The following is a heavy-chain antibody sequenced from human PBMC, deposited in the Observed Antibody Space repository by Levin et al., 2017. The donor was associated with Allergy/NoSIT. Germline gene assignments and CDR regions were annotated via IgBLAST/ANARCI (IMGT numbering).Heavy chain of an antibody. J-gene: IGHJ4*02. D-gene: IGHD3-10*01. CDR3: ARGSPHGEVNANDY. CDR1: GYTFTGYY. Sequence: GESLKISCKASGYTFTGYYMHWVRQAPGQGLEWMAWISPDSGDTKYAQKFQGRVTVTRDTSIGTAYMELSRLTSDDTAVYYCARGSPHGEVNANDYWGQGTLVTVSS. CDR2: ISPDSGDT. V-gene: IGHV1-2*02.